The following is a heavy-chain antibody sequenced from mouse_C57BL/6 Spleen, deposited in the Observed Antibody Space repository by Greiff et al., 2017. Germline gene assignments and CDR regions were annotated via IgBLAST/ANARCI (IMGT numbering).Heavy chain of an antibody. CDR1: GYTFTSYG. D-gene: IGHD2-3*01. Sequence: QVQLKESGAELARPGASVKLSCKASGYTFTSYGISWVKQRTGQGLEWIGEIYPRSGNTYYNEKFKGKATLTADKSSSTAYMELRSLTSEDSSVYCCARDYDDYGTHWYFEVWGTGTTVTVSS. CDR2: IYPRSGNT. J-gene: IGHJ1*03. V-gene: IGHV1-81*01. CDR3: ARDYDDYGTHWYFEV.